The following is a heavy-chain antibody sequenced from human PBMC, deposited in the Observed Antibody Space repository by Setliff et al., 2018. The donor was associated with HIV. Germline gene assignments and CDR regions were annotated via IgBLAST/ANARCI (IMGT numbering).Heavy chain of an antibody. J-gene: IGHJ4*02. CDR2: IYHSGST. CDR1: GGSISSSNW. CDR3: ARASSSWYRYFDY. D-gene: IGHD6-13*01. V-gene: IGHV4-4*02. Sequence: PSETLSLTCAVSGGSISSSNWWSWVRQPPGKGLEWIGEIYHSGSTNYNPSLKSRVTISVDKSKNQFSLKLSSVTAADTAVYYCARASSSWYRYFDYWGQGTRVTVSS.